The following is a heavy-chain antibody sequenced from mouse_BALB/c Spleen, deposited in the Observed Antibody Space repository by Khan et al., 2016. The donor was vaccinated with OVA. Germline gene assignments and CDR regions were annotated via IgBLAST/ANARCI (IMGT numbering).Heavy chain of an antibody. J-gene: IGHJ4*01. Sequence: QIQLVQSGPEMKKPEETVKISCKASGYTFTNYGMNWVKQSPGKALKWMGWINTFTGEPTYADDFKGRFAFSLETSANTASLQINNLKNEDTATYFCARPPYFSYSLDHWGQGTSVTVSS. CDR1: GYTFTNYG. V-gene: IGHV9-3-1*01. D-gene: IGHD2-12*01. CDR3: ARPPYFSYSLDH. CDR2: INTFTGEP.